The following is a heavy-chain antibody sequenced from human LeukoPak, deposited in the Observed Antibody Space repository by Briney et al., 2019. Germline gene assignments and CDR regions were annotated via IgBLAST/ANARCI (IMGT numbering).Heavy chain of an antibody. J-gene: IGHJ4*02. CDR3: AKDDSSGYYHSYFDY. CDR2: VSGNGGST. D-gene: IGHD3-22*01. Sequence: GGSLRLSCAASGFTFRSYGMSWVRQAPGKGLEWVSAVSGNGGSTYYADSVKGRFTISRDNSKNTLYLQMNSLRAEDTAIYYCAKDDSSGYYHSYFDYWGQGTLVTVSS. V-gene: IGHV3-23*01. CDR1: GFTFRSYG.